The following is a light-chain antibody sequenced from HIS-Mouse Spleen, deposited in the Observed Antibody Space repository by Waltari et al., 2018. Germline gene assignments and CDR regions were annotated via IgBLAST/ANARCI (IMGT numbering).Light chain of an antibody. Sequence: EIVMTQSPATLSLSPGERATLSCRASQSISSNLAWYQQKPGHAPRLLMYGSSISATGIPARFSGSGSGTEFTLTISILQSEYFAVYYCQQYNNWPPLTFGGGTKVEIK. CDR1: QSISSN. J-gene: IGKJ4*01. CDR3: QQYNNWPPLT. CDR2: GSS. V-gene: IGKV3D-15*03.